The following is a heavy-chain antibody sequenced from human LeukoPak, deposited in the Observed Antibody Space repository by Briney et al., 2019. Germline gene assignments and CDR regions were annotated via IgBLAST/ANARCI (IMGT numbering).Heavy chain of an antibody. D-gene: IGHD3-22*01. J-gene: IGHJ4*02. Sequence: GGSLRLSCAASGFIFSSYGMHQVRQAPGKGLEWVAVISYDGSNKYYADSVKGRFTISRDNSKNTLYLQMNSLRAEDTAVYYCAKDRTPIVVVPEFDYWGQGTLVTVSS. CDR1: GFIFSSYG. CDR2: ISYDGSNK. CDR3: AKDRTPIVVVPEFDY. V-gene: IGHV3-30*18.